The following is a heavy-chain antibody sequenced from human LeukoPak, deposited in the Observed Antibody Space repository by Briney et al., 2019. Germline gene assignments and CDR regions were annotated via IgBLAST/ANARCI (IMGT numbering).Heavy chain of an antibody. CDR1: GFTFTGHY. V-gene: IGHV1-2*02. J-gene: IGHJ4*02. D-gene: IGHD3-10*01. CDR3: ARAHYYYDSRSHKGGFDY. Sequence: GASVKVSCKASGFTFTGHYVHWVRQAPGRGLEWMGWINLNGGGTKYAQNFHRRVTMTRDTSISTAYMELSSLRSDDTAVYYCARAHYYYDSRSHKGGFDYWGQGTLVTVSS. CDR2: INLNGGGT.